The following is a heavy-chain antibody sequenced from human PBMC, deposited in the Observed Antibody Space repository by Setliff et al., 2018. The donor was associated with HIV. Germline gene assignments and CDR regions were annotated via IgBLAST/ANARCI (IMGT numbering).Heavy chain of an antibody. CDR1: GGSISRSSYY. Sequence: LSLTCTVSGGSISRSSYYWGWVRQPPGKGLEWIGSMYYSGSTYYTPSLKSRITISLDTSKTQFSLRMRSVTAADTAVYYCARVFVDTAVLRVLEYYFDSWGRGTLVTVSS. V-gene: IGHV4-39*07. CDR3: ARVFVDTAVLRVLEYYFDS. D-gene: IGHD5-18*01. J-gene: IGHJ4*02. CDR2: MYYSGST.